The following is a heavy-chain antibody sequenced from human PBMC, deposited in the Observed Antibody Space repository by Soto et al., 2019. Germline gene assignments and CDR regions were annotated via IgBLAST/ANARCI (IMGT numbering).Heavy chain of an antibody. CDR2: INGYNGNT. J-gene: IGHJ6*02. CDR1: GYTFTSYG. Sequence: QVQLVQSGAEVKKPGASVKVSCKASGYTFTSYGISWVRQAPGQGLELMGWINGYNGNTSHAQKLQGRVTMSTDTSTSTAYMELRSLRSDDSAVYYCARRGDVPYYYYGMDVWGQGTTVTVSS. D-gene: IGHD3-16*01. CDR3: ARRGDVPYYYYGMDV. V-gene: IGHV1-18*01.